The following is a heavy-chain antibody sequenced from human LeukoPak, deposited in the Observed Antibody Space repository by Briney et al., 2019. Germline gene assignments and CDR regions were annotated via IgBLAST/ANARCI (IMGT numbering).Heavy chain of an antibody. D-gene: IGHD3-22*01. Sequence: ASVKVSCKASGGIFSSYVISWVRQAPGQGLEWMGGIIPMFGTANYAQKFQDRVTITADKSTSTDYMELSSLRSEDTAVYYCAGLNYYDTSGYFDYWGQGTLVTVSS. CDR2: IIPMFGTA. J-gene: IGHJ4*02. V-gene: IGHV1-69*06. CDR1: GGIFSSYV. CDR3: AGLNYYDTSGYFDY.